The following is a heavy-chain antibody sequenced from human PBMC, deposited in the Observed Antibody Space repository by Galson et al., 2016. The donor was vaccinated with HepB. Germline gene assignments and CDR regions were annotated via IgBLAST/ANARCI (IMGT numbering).Heavy chain of an antibody. CDR3: ARVALQWLADRDDYYYYGMDV. CDR1: GGPFSAYQ. V-gene: IGHV4-34*01. CDR2: IKHTGST. Sequence: LSLTCAVYGGPFSAYQWSWIRQPPGKGLEWIGEIKHTGSTNYNPALKSRVTISVDTSKNQISLRMSSVTAADTAVYYCARVALQWLADRDDYYYYGMDVWGQGTTVTVSS. J-gene: IGHJ6*02. D-gene: IGHD6-19*01.